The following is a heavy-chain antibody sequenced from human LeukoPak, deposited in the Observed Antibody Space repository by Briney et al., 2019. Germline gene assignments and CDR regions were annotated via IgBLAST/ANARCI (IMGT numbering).Heavy chain of an antibody. D-gene: IGHD2-2*01. CDR1: GFTFSSYS. CDR2: ISSSSSYI. J-gene: IGHJ3*02. CDR3: ARVIGGLGYQLPAANAFDI. V-gene: IGHV3-21*01. Sequence: GGSLRLSCAASGFTFSSYSMNWVRQAPGKGLEWVSSISSSSSYIYYADSVKGRFTISRDNAKNSLYLQMNSLRAEDTAVYYCARVIGGLGYQLPAANAFDIWGQGTMVTVSS.